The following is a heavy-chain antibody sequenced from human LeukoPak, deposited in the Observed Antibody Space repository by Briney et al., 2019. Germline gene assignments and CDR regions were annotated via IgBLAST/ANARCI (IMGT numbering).Heavy chain of an antibody. CDR2: IYYSGST. J-gene: IGHJ4*02. D-gene: IGHD3-9*01. Sequence: SETLSLTCSVSGGSMNSYYWSWIRQSPGKGLEWIGYIYYSGSTNYNPSLKSRVTISIDTSKNQFSLKLSSVTAADTAVYYCARHVWLQPFDYWGQGTLVTVSS. CDR1: GGSMNSYY. V-gene: IGHV4-59*08. CDR3: ARHVWLQPFDY.